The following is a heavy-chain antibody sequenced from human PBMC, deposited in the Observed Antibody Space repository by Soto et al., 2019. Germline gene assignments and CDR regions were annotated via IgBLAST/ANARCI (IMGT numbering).Heavy chain of an antibody. D-gene: IGHD6-19*01. CDR2: ISSSGSTI. CDR1: GFTFSSYE. V-gene: IGHV3-48*03. J-gene: IGHJ5*02. Sequence: PGGSLRLSCAASGFTFSSYEMNWVRQAPGKGLEWVSYISSSGSTIYYADSVKGRFTISRDNAKNSLYLQMNSLRAEDTAVYYCARVGGWSNGGDNWFDPWGQGTLVTVSS. CDR3: ARVGGWSNGGDNWFDP.